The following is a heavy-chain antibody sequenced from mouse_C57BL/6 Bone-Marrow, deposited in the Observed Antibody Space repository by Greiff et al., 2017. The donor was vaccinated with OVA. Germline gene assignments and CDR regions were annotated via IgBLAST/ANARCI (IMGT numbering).Heavy chain of an antibody. Sequence: VQLQQSGAELVRPGASVKLSCKASGYTFTDYYINWVKQRPGQGLEWIARIYPGSGNTYYNEKFKGKATLTAEKSSSTAYMQLSSLTSEDSAVYFCARGEDYYSYFDVWGTGTTVTVSS. V-gene: IGHV1-76*01. D-gene: IGHD2-4*01. CDR1: GYTFTDYY. J-gene: IGHJ1*03. CDR3: ARGEDYYSYFDV. CDR2: IYPGSGNT.